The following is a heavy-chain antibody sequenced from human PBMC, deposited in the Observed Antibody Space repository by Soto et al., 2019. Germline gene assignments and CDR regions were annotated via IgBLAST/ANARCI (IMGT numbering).Heavy chain of an antibody. CDR2: INAGNGNT. J-gene: IGHJ6*03. Sequence: ASVKVSCKASGYTFTSYAMHWVRQAPGQRLEWMGWINAGNGNTKYSQKFQGRVTITRDTSASTAYMELSSLRSEDTAVYYCAREGSIVVVPAAMSYYYYYMDVWGKGTTVTV. CDR1: GYTFTSYA. V-gene: IGHV1-3*01. D-gene: IGHD2-2*01. CDR3: AREGSIVVVPAAMSYYYYYMDV.